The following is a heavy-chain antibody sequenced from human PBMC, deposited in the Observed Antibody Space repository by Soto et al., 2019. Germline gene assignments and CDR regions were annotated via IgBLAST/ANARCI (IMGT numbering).Heavy chain of an antibody. Sequence: AASVKVSCKASGDTFTSYEINWVRQATGQGLEWMGWMNPNSGDTGYAQKFQGRVTMTRNTSISTGYMELSSLRAEDTAVYYCAKLGVTGTLDYYYGMDVWGQGTTVTVSS. CDR1: GDTFTSYE. CDR3: AKLGVTGTLDYYYGMDV. D-gene: IGHD1-7*01. CDR2: MNPNSGDT. V-gene: IGHV1-8*01. J-gene: IGHJ6*02.